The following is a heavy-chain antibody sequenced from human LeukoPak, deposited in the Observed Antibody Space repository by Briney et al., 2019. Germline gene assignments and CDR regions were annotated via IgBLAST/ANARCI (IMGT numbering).Heavy chain of an antibody. D-gene: IGHD1-26*01. Sequence: SETLSLTCTVSGGSISSYYWNWIRQPPGKGLEWIGSIYYSGSTYYNPSLKSRVTISVDTSKNQFSLKLSSVTAADTAVYYCARQWGYEYSGSYSFDYWGQGTLVTVSS. V-gene: IGHV4-59*05. J-gene: IGHJ4*02. CDR3: ARQWGYEYSGSYSFDY. CDR2: IYYSGST. CDR1: GGSISSYY.